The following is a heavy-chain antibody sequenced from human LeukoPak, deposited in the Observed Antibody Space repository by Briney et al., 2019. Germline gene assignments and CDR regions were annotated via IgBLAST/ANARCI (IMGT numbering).Heavy chain of an antibody. CDR2: LSYDGSNK. V-gene: IGHV3-30-3*01. J-gene: IGHJ1*01. Sequence: GGSLRLSCAASGFTFSSYAMHWVRQAPGKGLEWVAVLSYDGSNKYYADSVKGRFTISRDNSKNTLYLQMNSLRAEDTAVYYCARDRQQLVPLYFQHWGQGTLVTVSS. CDR3: ARDRQQLVPLYFQH. D-gene: IGHD6-13*01. CDR1: GFTFSSYA.